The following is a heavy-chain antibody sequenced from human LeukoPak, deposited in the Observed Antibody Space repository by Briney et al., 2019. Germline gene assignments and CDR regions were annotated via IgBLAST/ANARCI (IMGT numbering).Heavy chain of an antibody. CDR1: SGSIISNNDY. CDR3: ARGPYYADTPGAFDI. V-gene: IGHV4-61*05. Sequence: SETLSLTCSVSSGSIISNNDYWGWIRQPPGKGLEWIGYIYYSGSTNYNPSLKSRVTISVDTSKNQFSLKLSSVTAADTVVYYCARGPYYADTPGAFDIWGQGTMVTVSS. J-gene: IGHJ3*02. CDR2: IYYSGST. D-gene: IGHD2/OR15-2a*01.